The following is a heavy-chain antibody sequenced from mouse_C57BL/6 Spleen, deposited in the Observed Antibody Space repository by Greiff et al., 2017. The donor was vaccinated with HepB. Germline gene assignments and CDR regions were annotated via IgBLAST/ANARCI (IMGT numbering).Heavy chain of an antibody. CDR2: ISSGSSTI. CDR1: GFTFSDYR. CDR3: ARRNDFYYAMDY. V-gene: IGHV5-17*01. D-gene: IGHD2-4*01. J-gene: IGHJ4*01. Sequence: EVQVVESGGGLVKPGGSLKLSCAASGFTFSDYRMHWVRQAPEKGLEWVAYISSGSSTIYYADTVKGRFTISRDNAKNTLFLQMTSLRSEDTAMYYCARRNDFYYAMDYWGQGTSVTVSS.